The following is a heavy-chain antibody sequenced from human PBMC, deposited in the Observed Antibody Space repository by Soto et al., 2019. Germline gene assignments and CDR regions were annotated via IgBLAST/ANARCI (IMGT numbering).Heavy chain of an antibody. V-gene: IGHV4-4*02. D-gene: IGHD6-13*01. Sequence: SETLSLTCAVSGGSISSSNWWSWVRQPPGKGLEWIGEIYHSGSTNYNPSLKSRVTISVDKSKNQSSLKLSSVTAADTAVYYCAGGSSIAAAGLDYWGQGTLVTVS. J-gene: IGHJ4*02. CDR1: GGSISSSNW. CDR2: IYHSGST. CDR3: AGGSSIAAAGLDY.